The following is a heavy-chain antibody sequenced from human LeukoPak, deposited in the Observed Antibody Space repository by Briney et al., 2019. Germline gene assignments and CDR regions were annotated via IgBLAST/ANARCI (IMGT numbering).Heavy chain of an antibody. Sequence: GASVKVSCKASGYTFTSYGISWVRQAPGQGLEWMGWISAYNGNTNYAQKLQGRVTMTTDTSTSTAYMELRSLRSDDTAVYYCARARGYSSSWYYPTFDYWGQGTLVTVSS. CDR1: GYTFTSYG. D-gene: IGHD6-13*01. V-gene: IGHV1-18*01. CDR2: ISAYNGNT. CDR3: ARARGYSSSWYYPTFDY. J-gene: IGHJ4*02.